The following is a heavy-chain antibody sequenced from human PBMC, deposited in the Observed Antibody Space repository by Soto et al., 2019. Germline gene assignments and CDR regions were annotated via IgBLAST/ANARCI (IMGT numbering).Heavy chain of an antibody. CDR1: GDSISSPDYY. D-gene: IGHD3-3*02. V-gene: IGHV4-30-4*01. Sequence: SETLSLTCTVSGDSISSPDYYWSWIRLAPGKGLELIGYVYYRGSIYYTPSFESRVSISVDTSKNQFSLRLTSVTAADSAMYFCARVTFTPNWFDSWGQGILVTVAS. CDR3: ARVTFTPNWFDS. CDR2: VYYRGSI. J-gene: IGHJ5*01.